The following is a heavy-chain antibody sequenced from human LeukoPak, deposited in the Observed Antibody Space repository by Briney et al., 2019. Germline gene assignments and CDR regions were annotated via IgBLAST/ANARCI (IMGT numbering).Heavy chain of an antibody. J-gene: IGHJ4*02. Sequence: PGGSLRLSCAASGFTFSNAWMSWVRQAPGKGLEWVGFIRSKAYGGTTEYAASVKGRFTISRDDSKSIAYLQMNSLKIEDTAVYYCTGSFGELTFFDYWGQGTLVTVSS. CDR3: TGSFGELTFFDY. CDR2: IRSKAYGGTT. CDR1: GFTFSNAW. D-gene: IGHD3-10*01. V-gene: IGHV3-49*04.